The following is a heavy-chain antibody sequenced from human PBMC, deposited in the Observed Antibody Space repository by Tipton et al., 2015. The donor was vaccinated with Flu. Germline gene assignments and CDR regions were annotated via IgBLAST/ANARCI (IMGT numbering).Heavy chain of an antibody. CDR1: GFTFSRNW. V-gene: IGHV3-30*18. Sequence: SLRLSCDASGFTFSRNWMNWVRQAPGKGLEWVTVISYDGSNKYYADSVKGRFTTSRDNSKNTLYLQLNSLRAEDTAVYYCAKGSDCYSLDWYFDLWGRGTLVTVSP. CDR3: AKGSDCYSLDWYFDL. D-gene: IGHD2-21*01. J-gene: IGHJ2*01. CDR2: ISYDGSNK.